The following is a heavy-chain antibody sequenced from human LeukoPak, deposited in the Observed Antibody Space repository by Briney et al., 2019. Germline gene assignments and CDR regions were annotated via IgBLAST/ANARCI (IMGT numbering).Heavy chain of an antibody. CDR3: ARSRGAIVDY. CDR2: TYYRSKWNN. CDR1: GDSVSSNSAA. J-gene: IGHJ4*02. V-gene: IGHV6-1*01. Sequence: SQTLSLTCAISGDSVSSNSAAWNWIRQSPSRGLEGLGRTYYRSKWNNDYALSVKSRIAVNPDTSKNQFSLQLNSVSPEDTAVYYCARSRGAIVDYWGQGTLVAVSS.